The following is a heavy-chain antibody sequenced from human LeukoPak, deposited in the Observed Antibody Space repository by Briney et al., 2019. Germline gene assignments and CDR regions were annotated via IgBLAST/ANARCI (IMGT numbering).Heavy chain of an antibody. Sequence: PGGSLRLSCAASGFTFSSYAMSWVRQAPGKGLEWVSAISGSGGSTYYADSVKGRFTISRDNSKNTLYLQMNSLRAEDTAVYYCAKGAGIVVVPAAIRYYYYYMDVWGKGTTVTVSS. V-gene: IGHV3-23*01. CDR1: GFTFSSYA. J-gene: IGHJ6*03. CDR2: ISGSGGST. D-gene: IGHD2-2*02. CDR3: AKGAGIVVVPAAIRYYYYYMDV.